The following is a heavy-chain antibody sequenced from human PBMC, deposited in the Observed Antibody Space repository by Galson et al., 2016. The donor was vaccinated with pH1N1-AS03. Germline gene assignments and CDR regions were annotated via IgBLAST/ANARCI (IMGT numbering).Heavy chain of an antibody. CDR3: AYGILANYDFWSGPFKWFAP. D-gene: IGHD3-3*01. V-gene: IGHV2-5*01. J-gene: IGHJ5*02. Sequence: PALVKPTQSLTLTCTFSGFSLRTSGMGVGWIRQSPGEALEWLALIYWNDDERYNPSLKNRLTIAKDASKNQVVLTMTNMYPVDTATYYCAYGILANYDFWSGPFKWFAPWGQGILVTVS. CDR1: GFSLRTSGMG. CDR2: IYWNDDE.